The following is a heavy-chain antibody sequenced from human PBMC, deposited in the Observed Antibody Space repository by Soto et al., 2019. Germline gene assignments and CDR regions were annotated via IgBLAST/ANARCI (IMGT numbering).Heavy chain of an antibody. CDR2: IIPIFGTA. CDR3: AREYCSSTSCTNWFDP. V-gene: IGHV1-69*13. Sequence: ASVKVSCKASGGTFSSYAISWVRQAPGQGLEWMGGIIPIFGTANYAQKFQGRVTITADESTSTAYMELSSLRSEDTAVYYCAREYCSSTSCTNWFDPWGQGTLVTVSS. D-gene: IGHD2-2*01. J-gene: IGHJ5*02. CDR1: GGTFSSYA.